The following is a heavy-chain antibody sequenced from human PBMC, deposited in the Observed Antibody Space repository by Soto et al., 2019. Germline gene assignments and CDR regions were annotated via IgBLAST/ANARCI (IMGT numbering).Heavy chain of an antibody. CDR3: ARMVDSITIFGVVPYGMDV. Sequence: SETLSLTCTVSGGSISSGGYYWSWIRQHPGKGLEWIGYIYYSGSTYYNPSLKSRVTISVDTSKNQFSLKLSSVTAADTAVYYCARMVDSITIFGVVPYGMDVWSQGTTVTVSS. J-gene: IGHJ6*02. V-gene: IGHV4-31*03. CDR1: GGSISSGGYY. CDR2: IYYSGST. D-gene: IGHD3-3*01.